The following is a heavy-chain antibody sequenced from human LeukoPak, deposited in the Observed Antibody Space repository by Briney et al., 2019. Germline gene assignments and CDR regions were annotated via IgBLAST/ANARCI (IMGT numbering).Heavy chain of an antibody. CDR1: VFTVSNNY. V-gene: IGHV3-53*01. CDR2: IDSGGST. J-gene: IGHJ6*02. D-gene: IGHD3-10*01. Sequence: GGSLRLSCAASVFTVSNNYMSWVRQAPGKGLEWVSLIDSGGSTYYADSLKGRFTISRDKSKNTLYLQINSLRAEDTAVYYCASSGSGDNYHYYGMDVWGQGATVTVSS. CDR3: ASSGSGDNYHYYGMDV.